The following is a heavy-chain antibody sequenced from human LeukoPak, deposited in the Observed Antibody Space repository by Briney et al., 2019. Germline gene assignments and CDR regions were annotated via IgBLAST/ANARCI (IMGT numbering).Heavy chain of an antibody. CDR1: GYTFTSYG. Sequence: ASVKVSCKASGYTFTSYGISWVRQAPGQGLEWMGWISAYNGNTNYAQKLQGRVTMTTDTSTSTAYMELRSLRSDDTAVYHCARDPPGIAAAGSDYWGQGTLVTVSS. V-gene: IGHV1-18*01. J-gene: IGHJ4*02. CDR3: ARDPPGIAAAGSDY. D-gene: IGHD6-13*01. CDR2: ISAYNGNT.